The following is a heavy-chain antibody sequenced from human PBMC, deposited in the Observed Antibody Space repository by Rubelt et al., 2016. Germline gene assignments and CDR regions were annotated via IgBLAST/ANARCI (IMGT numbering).Heavy chain of an antibody. CDR3: ARAYCGGDCYQLYLYFDY. CDR1: GGSFSGYY. CDR2: INHSGST. V-gene: IGHV4-34*01. Sequence: QVQLQQWGAGLLKPSETLSLTCAVYGGSFSGYYWSWIRQPPGKGLEWIGEINHSGSTNYNPSLKSRVTISVDTSKNQFSLNRSSVTAADTAGYYWARAYCGGDCYQLYLYFDYWGQGALVTVSS. D-gene: IGHD2-21*01. J-gene: IGHJ4*02.